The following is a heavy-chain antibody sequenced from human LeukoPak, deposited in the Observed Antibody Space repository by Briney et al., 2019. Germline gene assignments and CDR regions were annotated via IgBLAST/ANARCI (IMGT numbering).Heavy chain of an antibody. J-gene: IGHJ4*02. CDR1: GYTLTELS. CDR3: ARDSSSWYDFDY. Sequence: ASVKVSCKVSGYTLTELSMHWVRQAPGKGLEWMGGFDPEDGETIYAQKFQGRVTMTEDTSTDTAYMELSSLRSEDTAVYYCARDSSSWYDFDYWGQGTLVTVSS. CDR2: FDPEDGET. D-gene: IGHD6-13*01. V-gene: IGHV1-24*01.